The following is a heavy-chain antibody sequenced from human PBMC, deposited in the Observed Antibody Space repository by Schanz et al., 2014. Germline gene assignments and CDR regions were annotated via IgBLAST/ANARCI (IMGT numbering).Heavy chain of an antibody. CDR2: INPNSGAT. D-gene: IGHD1-26*01. CDR3: ARDPVEGAPTPYYFDS. CDR1: GYTFTGYY. J-gene: IGHJ4*02. Sequence: QVQLVQSGAEVKKPGASAKVSCQASGYTFTGYYMHWVRQAPGQGLEWMGQINPNSGATIYAQNFQGRVTMTRDTSISTAYMELSRLRSDDTAVYYCARDPVEGAPTPYYFDSWGPGTLVTVSS. V-gene: IGHV1-2*06.